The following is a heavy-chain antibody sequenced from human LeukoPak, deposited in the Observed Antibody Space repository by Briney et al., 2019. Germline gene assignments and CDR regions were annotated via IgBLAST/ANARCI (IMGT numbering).Heavy chain of an antibody. CDR2: ISVDGGST. V-gene: IGHV3-43*02. Sequence: RGSPRLSCAASGFTFDDYAMHWVRQAPGKGLEWVSLISVDGGSTYYADSVKGRFTISRDNSKNSLYLQMNSLRTEDTAFYYCAKEFRSAYGMDVWGQGTTVTVSS. J-gene: IGHJ6*01. CDR3: AKEFRSAYGMDV. CDR1: GFTFDDYA.